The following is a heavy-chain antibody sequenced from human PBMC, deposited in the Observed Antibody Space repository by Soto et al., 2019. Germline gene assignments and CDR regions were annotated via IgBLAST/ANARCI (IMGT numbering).Heavy chain of an antibody. CDR3: ARRTSTGGWRHYFDY. Sequence: GESLKISCKGFGYSFSNHWIGWVRQMPGKGLEWMGIIDLSNSGTRYSPSFQGQVAISADKSISTVYLQWSSLKASDTAMYYCARRTSTGGWRHYFDYWGQGTLVTVSS. J-gene: IGHJ4*02. CDR2: IDLSNSGT. D-gene: IGHD6-19*01. CDR1: GYSFSNHW. V-gene: IGHV5-51*01.